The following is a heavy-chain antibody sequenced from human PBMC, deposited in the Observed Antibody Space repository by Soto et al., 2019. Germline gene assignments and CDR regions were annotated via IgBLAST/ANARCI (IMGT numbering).Heavy chain of an antibody. V-gene: IGHV1-8*01. D-gene: IGHD6-6*01. CDR2: MNPNSGNT. J-gene: IGHJ5*02. CDR1: GYTFTSYD. Sequence: ASVKVSCKASGYTFTSYDINWVRQATGQGLEWMGWMNPNSGNTGYAQKFQGRVTMTRNTTISTAYMELSSLRSEDTAVYYCARGAPVTLRYSSSYAQLWFDPWGQGTLVTVSS. CDR3: ARGAPVTLRYSSSYAQLWFDP.